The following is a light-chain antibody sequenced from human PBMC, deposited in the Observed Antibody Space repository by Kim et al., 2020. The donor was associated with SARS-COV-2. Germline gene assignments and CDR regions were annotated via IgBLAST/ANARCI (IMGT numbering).Light chain of an antibody. CDR2: GAS. CDR1: QSVTSTY. J-gene: IGKJ1*01. V-gene: IGKV3-20*01. CDR3: KQYGSSPWT. Sequence: EIVLTQSPGTLSLSPGERATLSCRASQSVTSTYLAWYLQRPGQAPWLLIYGASSRATGIPDRFSGSGSGTDFTLTISRLEPEDFAVYYCKQYGSSPWTFGQGTKVDIK.